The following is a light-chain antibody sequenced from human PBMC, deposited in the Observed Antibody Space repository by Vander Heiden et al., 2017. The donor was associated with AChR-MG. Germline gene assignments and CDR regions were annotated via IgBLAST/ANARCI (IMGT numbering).Light chain of an antibody. CDR3: MQALQTPRA. Sequence: DIVMPPSPLSLPVTPVAPASISCRCSQSLLHSNGYNCLDWYLQKPGQAPQLLIYLGSNRASGVPDRFSGSGSGTDFTLKISRVEAEDVGVYYCMQALQTPRAFGQGTKVEIK. V-gene: IGKV2-28*01. J-gene: IGKJ1*01. CDR2: LGS. CDR1: QSLLHSNGYNC.